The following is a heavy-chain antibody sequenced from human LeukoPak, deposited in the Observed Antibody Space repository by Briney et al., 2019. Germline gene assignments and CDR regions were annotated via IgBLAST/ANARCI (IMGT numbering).Heavy chain of an antibody. Sequence: SETLSLTCTVTGASISRSSYYWGWVRQPPGKGLEWIGDIYYTGVTHYNPSLRSRVTISIDKSNNQFSLKLNSVTAADTAGYYCARAYFNTGGSYYGNYHYYMDVWGKGTTVIVSS. CDR2: IYYTGVT. CDR3: ARAYFNTGGSYYGNYHYYMDV. J-gene: IGHJ6*03. CDR1: GASISRSSYY. V-gene: IGHV4-39*07. D-gene: IGHD3-22*01.